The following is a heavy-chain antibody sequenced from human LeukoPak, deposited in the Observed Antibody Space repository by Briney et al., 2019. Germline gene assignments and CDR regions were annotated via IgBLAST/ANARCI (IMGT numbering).Heavy chain of an antibody. CDR1: GFTSSNYC. D-gene: IGHD1-26*01. J-gene: IGHJ4*02. CDR3: ARDFIVGSTENPRVFDY. V-gene: IGHV3-48*01. Sequence: PGGSLRLSCAASGFTSSNYCMNWVRQAPGKGLEWVSYISSGSSTVYYADSVKGRFTISRDNAKNSLYLQMNSLRAEDTAVYYCARDFIVGSTENPRVFDYGGRAALVTVSS. CDR2: ISSGSSTV.